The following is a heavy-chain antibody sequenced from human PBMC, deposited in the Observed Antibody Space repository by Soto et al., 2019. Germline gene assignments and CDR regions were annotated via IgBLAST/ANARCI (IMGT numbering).Heavy chain of an antibody. D-gene: IGHD2-2*03. CDR3: ARASYLDPAFDI. V-gene: IGHV1-8*01. CDR1: GYTFTSYD. J-gene: IGHJ3*02. CDR2: VNPNSGNT. Sequence: QVQLVQSGAEVKRPGASVKVSCKASGYTFTSYDFNWVRQAPGQGLEWMGWVNPNSGNTDYAQKFQGRVTMTRNTSIRTAYMELSSLRSEETAVYYCARASYLDPAFDIWGQGTMVTVSS.